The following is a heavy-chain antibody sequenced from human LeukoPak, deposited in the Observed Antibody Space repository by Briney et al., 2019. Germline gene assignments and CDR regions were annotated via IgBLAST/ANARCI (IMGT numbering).Heavy chain of an antibody. J-gene: IGHJ4*02. CDR1: GGSFSGYY. CDR2: IYHSGST. CDR3: ARATFSGYCSSTSCYARGDFFDY. V-gene: IGHV4-34*01. D-gene: IGHD2-2*01. Sequence: NPSETLSLTCAVYGGSFSGYYWGWIRQPPGKGLEWIGEIYHSGSTNYNPSLKSRVTISVDKSKNQFSLNLSSVTAADTAVYYCARATFSGYCSSTSCYARGDFFDYWGQGTLVTVSS.